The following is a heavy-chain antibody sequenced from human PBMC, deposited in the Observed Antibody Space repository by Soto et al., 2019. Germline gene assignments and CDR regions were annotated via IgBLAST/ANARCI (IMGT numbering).Heavy chain of an antibody. CDR1: GGTFGSYA. D-gene: IGHD3-10*01. V-gene: IGHV1-18*01. J-gene: IGHJ4*02. CDR3: ARQLVDYYGSMGY. Sequence: ASVKVSCKASGGTFGSYAISWVRQAPGQGLEWMGGIIANNGTTNYAQKLQGRVTMTTDTSTSTAYMELRSLRSDDTAVYYCARQLVDYYGSMGYWGQGTLVTVSS. CDR2: IIANNGTT.